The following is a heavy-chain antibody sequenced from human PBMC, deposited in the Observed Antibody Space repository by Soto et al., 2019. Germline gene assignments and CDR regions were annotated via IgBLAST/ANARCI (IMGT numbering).Heavy chain of an antibody. Sequence: TSETLSLTCTVSGGSISSSSYYWGWIRQPPGKGLEWIGSIYYSGSTYYNPSLKSRVTISVDTSKNQFSLKLSSVTAADTAVYYCARRIRTQYCSSTSCSFDYWGQGTLVTVSS. D-gene: IGHD2-2*01. V-gene: IGHV4-39*01. CDR2: IYYSGST. CDR3: ARRIRTQYCSSTSCSFDY. J-gene: IGHJ4*02. CDR1: GGSISSSSYY.